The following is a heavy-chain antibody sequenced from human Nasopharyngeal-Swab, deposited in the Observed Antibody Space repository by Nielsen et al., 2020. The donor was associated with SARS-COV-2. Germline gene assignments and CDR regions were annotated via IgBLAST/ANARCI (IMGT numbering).Heavy chain of an antibody. CDR2: ITPFNGNA. D-gene: IGHD2-8*01. J-gene: IGHJ6*02. CDR1: GFSITYRF. Sequence: LVKVSCKASGFSITYRFLHWMRQAPGQALEWMGWITPFNGNAKYAQKFQGRVSITRDGSRTTASLELSSLRPDGTAMYFCASGQCINGVCNPTDGLDVWGQGTSVTVS. CDR3: ASGQCINGVCNPTDGLDV. V-gene: IGHV1-45*02.